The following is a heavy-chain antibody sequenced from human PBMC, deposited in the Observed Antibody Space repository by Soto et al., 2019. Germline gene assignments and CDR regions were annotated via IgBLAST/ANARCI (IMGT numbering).Heavy chain of an antibody. D-gene: IGHD3-10*01. CDR3: AKVYGSGTNFDY. CDR2: ISGSGGST. Sequence: GGSLRLSCAASGFTFSSYAMSWVRQAPGKGLEWVSAISGSGGSTYYADSVKGRFTISRDNSKNTLYLQMNSLKAEDPAVYYCAKVYGSGTNFDYWGQGTLVTVS. J-gene: IGHJ4*02. CDR1: GFTFSSYA. V-gene: IGHV3-23*01.